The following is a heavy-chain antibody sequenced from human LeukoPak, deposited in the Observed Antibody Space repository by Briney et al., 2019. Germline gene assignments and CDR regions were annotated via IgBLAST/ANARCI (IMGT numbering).Heavy chain of an antibody. Sequence: GGSLRLSGAASGFTFSSYAMHWVRQAPGKGLEYVSAISSNGGSTYYANSVKGRFTISRDNSKNTLYLQMGSLRAEDMAVYYCARGVSSGWHNPTYNWFDPWGQGTLVTVSS. D-gene: IGHD6-19*01. J-gene: IGHJ5*02. CDR1: GFTFSSYA. CDR2: ISSNGGST. CDR3: ARGVSSGWHNPTYNWFDP. V-gene: IGHV3-64*01.